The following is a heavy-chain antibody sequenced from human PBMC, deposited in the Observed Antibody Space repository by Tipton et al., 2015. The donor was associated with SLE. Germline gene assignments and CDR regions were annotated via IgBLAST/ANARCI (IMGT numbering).Heavy chain of an antibody. Sequence: SLRLSCAASGFIFSSYTMHWVRQAPGKGLEWVSSISSSTSYIYYADSVKGRFTISRDNAKNSLYLQMNSLRAEDTAVYYCARETYYYDSSGSLADYWGQGTLVTVSS. D-gene: IGHD3-22*01. V-gene: IGHV3-21*03. CDR3: ARETYYYDSSGSLADY. CDR2: ISSSTSYI. CDR1: GFIFSSYT. J-gene: IGHJ4*02.